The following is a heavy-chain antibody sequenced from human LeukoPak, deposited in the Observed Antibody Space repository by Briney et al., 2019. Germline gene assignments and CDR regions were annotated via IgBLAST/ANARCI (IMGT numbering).Heavy chain of an antibody. J-gene: IGHJ4*02. V-gene: IGHV3-33*01. D-gene: IGHD2-15*01. CDR2: IWYDGSHK. CDR3: TRDRGYGGTYFDY. CDR1: GFSFSSYG. Sequence: GGSLRLSCAASGFSFSSYGMHWVRQAPGKGLEGVAVIWYDGSHKYYADSVKGRFTISRDNSKNTLYLQMNSLRAEDTAVYYCTRDRGYGGTYFDYWGQGTLVTVSS.